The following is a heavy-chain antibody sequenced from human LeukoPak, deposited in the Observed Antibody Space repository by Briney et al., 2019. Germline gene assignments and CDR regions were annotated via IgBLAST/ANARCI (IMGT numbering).Heavy chain of an antibody. Sequence: SETLSLTCTVSGGSISSSSYYWGWIRQPPGKGLEWIGSIYYSGSTYYNPSLKSRVTISVDTSKNQFSLKLSSVTAADTAVYYCARDDYNTDTDYWGQGTLVTVSS. D-gene: IGHD4-11*01. CDR1: GGSISSSSYY. CDR2: IYYSGST. V-gene: IGHV4-39*07. J-gene: IGHJ4*02. CDR3: ARDDYNTDTDY.